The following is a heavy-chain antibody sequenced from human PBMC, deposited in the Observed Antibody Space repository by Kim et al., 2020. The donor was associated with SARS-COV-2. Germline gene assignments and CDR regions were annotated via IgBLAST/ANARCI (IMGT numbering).Heavy chain of an antibody. V-gene: IGHV3-33*05. J-gene: IGHJ6*02. D-gene: IGHD4-17*01. CDR2: ISYDGSNK. Sequence: GGSLRLSCAASGFTFSSYGMHWVRQAPGKGLEWVAVISYDGSNKYYADSVKGRFTISRDNSKNTLYLQMNSLRAEDTAVYYCARSTVTTYYYYYYGMDVWGQGTTGTVSS. CDR1: GFTFSSYG. CDR3: ARSTVTTYYYYYYGMDV.